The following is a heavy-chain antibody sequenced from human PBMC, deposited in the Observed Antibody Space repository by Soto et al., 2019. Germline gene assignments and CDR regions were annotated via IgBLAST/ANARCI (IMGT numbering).Heavy chain of an antibody. D-gene: IGHD2-15*01. CDR1: GYSFTSYW. J-gene: IGHJ6*02. CDR2: IDPSDSYT. CDR3: ARQSDCSGGSCYLFYYYGMDV. V-gene: IGHV5-10-1*01. Sequence: GESLKISCKGSGYSFTSYWISWVRQMPGKGLEWMGRIDPSDSYTNYSPSFQGHVTISADKSISTAYLQWSSLKASDTATYYCARQSDCSGGSCYLFYYYGMDVWGQGTTVTVSS.